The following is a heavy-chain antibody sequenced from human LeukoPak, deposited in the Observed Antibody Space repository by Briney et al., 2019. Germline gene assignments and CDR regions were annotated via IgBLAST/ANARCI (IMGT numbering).Heavy chain of an antibody. D-gene: IGHD3-10*01. J-gene: IGHJ6*04. CDR3: AKTAPGYYASGSGLDV. CDR2: INPSGGST. Sequence: ASVKVSCKASGYTFTNYYMHWVRQAPGQGLEWMGIINPSGGSTSYAQKFQGRVTMTRDTPTSTVYMELSSLRSEDTAVYYCAKTAPGYYASGSGLDVWGKGTTVTISS. V-gene: IGHV1-46*01. CDR1: GYTFTNYY.